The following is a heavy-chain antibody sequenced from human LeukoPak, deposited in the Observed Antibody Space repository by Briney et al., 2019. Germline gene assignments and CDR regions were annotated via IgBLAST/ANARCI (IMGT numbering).Heavy chain of an antibody. CDR2: ISSGSTYI. CDR1: GVSFSSYS. CDR3: AREISSSTSFDY. D-gene: IGHD2-2*01. V-gene: IGHV3-21*01. Sequence: GGSLRLSCAASGVSFSSYSMNWVRQAPGKGLEWVSSISSGSTYIYYADSVKGRFTISRDNAKNSLYLQVSTLRAEDTAVYYCAREISSSTSFDYWGQGTLVTVSS. J-gene: IGHJ4*02.